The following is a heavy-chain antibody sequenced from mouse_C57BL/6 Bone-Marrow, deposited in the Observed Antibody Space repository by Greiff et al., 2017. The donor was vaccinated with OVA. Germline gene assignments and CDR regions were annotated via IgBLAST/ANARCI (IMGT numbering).Heavy chain of an antibody. CDR1: GFPLSGYG. V-gene: IGHV5-6*01. D-gene: IGHD1-1*01. CDR3: ARHKGYGSPWYFDV. J-gene: IGHJ1*03. Sequence: DVQLVESGGDLLKPGGPLKSPCAPLGFPLSGYGFLWVPQTPDKRLEWVATMSSGGSSTYYPDSVRGRFTISRDNAKNTLYLQMSSLKSEDTAMYYCARHKGYGSPWYFDVWGTGTTVTVSS. CDR2: MSSGGSST.